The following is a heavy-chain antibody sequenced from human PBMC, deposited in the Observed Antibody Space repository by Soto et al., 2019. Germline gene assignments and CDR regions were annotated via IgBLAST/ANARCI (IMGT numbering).Heavy chain of an antibody. D-gene: IGHD3-3*01. CDR3: ARDRHDFWSGYYINWFDP. CDR2: IYYSGST. J-gene: IGHJ5*02. CDR1: GGSISSYY. Sequence: PSETLSLTCTVSGGSISSYYWSWIRQPPGKGLEWIGYIYYSGSTNYNPSLKSRVTISVDTSKNQFSLKLSSVTAADTAVYYCARDRHDFWSGYYINWFDPWGQGTLVTVSS. V-gene: IGHV4-59*01.